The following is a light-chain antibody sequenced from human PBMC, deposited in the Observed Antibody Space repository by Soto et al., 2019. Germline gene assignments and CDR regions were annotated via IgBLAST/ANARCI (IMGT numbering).Light chain of an antibody. CDR1: QSVSSN. V-gene: IGKV3-15*01. Sequence: EIVMTQSPATLSVSPGERATLSCRASQSVSSNLAWYQQKPGQGPRLLIYGASTRAPGIPGRFSGSGSGTEFTLTISSLQSEDFAVYYCQQYNNWPRTFGQGTKVEIK. J-gene: IGKJ1*01. CDR3: QQYNNWPRT. CDR2: GAS.